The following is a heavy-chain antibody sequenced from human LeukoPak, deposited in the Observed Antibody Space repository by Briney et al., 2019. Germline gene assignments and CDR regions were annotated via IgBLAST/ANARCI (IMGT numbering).Heavy chain of an antibody. CDR1: GFTFSSYS. J-gene: IGHJ6*03. D-gene: IGHD6-13*01. CDR3: ARDPGSSSGEDYYYYMDV. CDR2: ISYDGSNK. Sequence: TGGSLRLSCAASGFTFSSYSMNWVRQAPGKGLEWVAVISYDGSNKYYADSVKGRFTISRDNSKNTLYLQMNSLRAEDTAVYYCARDPGSSSGEDYYYYMDVWGKGTTVTVSS. V-gene: IGHV3-30*03.